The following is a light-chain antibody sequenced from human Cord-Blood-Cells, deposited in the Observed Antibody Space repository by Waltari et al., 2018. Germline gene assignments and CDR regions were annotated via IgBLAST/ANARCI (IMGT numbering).Light chain of an antibody. CDR2: DVS. Sequence: QSALTQPRPVSGSPGQSVTIPCTGTSSDAGGYNYVSWYQQHPGNAPKLMIYDVSKRPSGVPDRFSGSKSGNTASLPISGLQAEDEADYYCCSYAGSYTYWVFGGGTKLTVL. J-gene: IGLJ3*02. V-gene: IGLV2-11*01. CDR1: SSDAGGYNY. CDR3: CSYAGSYTYWV.